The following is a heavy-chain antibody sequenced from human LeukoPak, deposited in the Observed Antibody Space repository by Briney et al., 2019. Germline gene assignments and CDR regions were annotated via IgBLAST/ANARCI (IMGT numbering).Heavy chain of an antibody. V-gene: IGHV4-31*03. CDR1: GGSISSGGYY. CDR3: ARDRGRVYYYDSSDDVGAFDI. D-gene: IGHD3-22*01. Sequence: SQTLSLTCTVAGGSISSGGYYWSWIRQHPGKGLEWIGYIYYSGSTYYNPSLKSRVTISVDTSKNQFSLKLSSVTAADTAVYYCARDRGRVYYYDSSDDVGAFDIWGQGTMVTVSS. J-gene: IGHJ3*02. CDR2: IYYSGST.